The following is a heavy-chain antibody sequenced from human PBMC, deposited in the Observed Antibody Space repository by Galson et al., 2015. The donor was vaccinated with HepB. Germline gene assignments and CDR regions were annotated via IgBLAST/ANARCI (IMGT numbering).Heavy chain of an antibody. V-gene: IGHV1-69*04. CDR1: GGTFSSYT. Sequence: SVKVSCKASGGTFSSYTISWVRQAPGQGLEWMGRIIPTLGIANYAQKFQGRVTITADKSTSTAYMELSSLRSEDTAVYYCARESSGGAFDYWGQGTLVTVSS. J-gene: IGHJ4*02. CDR3: ARESSGGAFDY. D-gene: IGHD2-8*02. CDR2: IIPTLGIA.